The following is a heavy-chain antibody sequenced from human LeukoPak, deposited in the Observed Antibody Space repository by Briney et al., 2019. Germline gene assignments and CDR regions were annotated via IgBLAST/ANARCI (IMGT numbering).Heavy chain of an antibody. CDR3: ARGGYSSIDFDY. D-gene: IGHD6-19*01. Sequence: PSETLSLTCTVSGGSISSYYWSWIRQPPGKGLEWIGYIYYSGSTNYNPSLKSRVTISVDTSKNQFYLKLSSVTAADTAVYYCARGGYSSIDFDYWGQGTLVTVSS. J-gene: IGHJ4*02. CDR1: GGSISSYY. CDR2: IYYSGST. V-gene: IGHV4-59*01.